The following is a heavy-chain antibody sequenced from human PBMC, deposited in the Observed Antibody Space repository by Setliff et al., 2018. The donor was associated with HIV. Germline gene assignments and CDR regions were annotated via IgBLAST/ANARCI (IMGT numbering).Heavy chain of an antibody. CDR3: ARHRGMPGTTWYNHYMDV. J-gene: IGHJ6*03. Sequence: SETLSLTCKVSGAPISSHYWSWIRQPPGKAPEWIGYVYNSGTTKYNPSLKSRVTISVDTSKNQFSLRLSSVTAADTAVYYCARHRGMPGTTWYNHYMDVWGTGATVTVSS. D-gene: IGHD1-7*01. CDR2: VYNSGTT. CDR1: GAPISSHY. V-gene: IGHV4-59*11.